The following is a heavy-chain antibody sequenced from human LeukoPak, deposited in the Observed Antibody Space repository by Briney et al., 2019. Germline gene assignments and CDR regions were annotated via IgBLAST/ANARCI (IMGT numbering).Heavy chain of an antibody. J-gene: IGHJ4*02. Sequence: GGSLRLSCAASRFTFSSYWMHWVRQAPGKGLVWVSRINSDGSSTNYADSVKGRFTISRDNAKNKLYLQMNSLRAEDTAVYYCARVPHCSSDSCYSWFDYWGQGTLVTISS. D-gene: IGHD2-15*01. CDR1: RFTFSSYW. CDR3: ARVPHCSSDSCYSWFDY. CDR2: INSDGSST. V-gene: IGHV3-74*01.